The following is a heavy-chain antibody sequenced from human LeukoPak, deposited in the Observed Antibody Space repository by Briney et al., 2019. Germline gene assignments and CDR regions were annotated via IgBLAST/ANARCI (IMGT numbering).Heavy chain of an antibody. D-gene: IGHD1-26*01. V-gene: IGHV1-46*01. CDR2: INPSGGST. J-gene: IGHJ4*02. Sequence: ASVKVSCKASGYTFTSYYMHWVRQAPGQGLEWMGIINPSGGSTSYAQKFQGRVTMTRDTSTSTVYMELSSLRSEDTAVYYCARDPAGWELRKYYFDYWGQGTLVTVSS. CDR1: GYTFTSYY. CDR3: ARDPAGWELRKYYFDY.